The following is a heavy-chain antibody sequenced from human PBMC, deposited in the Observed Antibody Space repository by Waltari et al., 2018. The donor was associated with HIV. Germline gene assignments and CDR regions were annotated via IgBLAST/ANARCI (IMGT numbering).Heavy chain of an antibody. CDR2: IYHSGST. V-gene: IGHV4-38-2*01. CDR3: ARGGSGWYYFDY. Sequence: QVQLQESGPGLVKPSETLSLTCAVSGYSISSGYYWGWIRQPPGKGLEWIGSIYHSGSTYYNPSLKSRVTISVDTSKNQFSLKLSSVTAADTAVYYCARGGSGWYYFDYWGQGTLVTVSS. CDR1: GYSISSGYY. J-gene: IGHJ4*02. D-gene: IGHD6-19*01.